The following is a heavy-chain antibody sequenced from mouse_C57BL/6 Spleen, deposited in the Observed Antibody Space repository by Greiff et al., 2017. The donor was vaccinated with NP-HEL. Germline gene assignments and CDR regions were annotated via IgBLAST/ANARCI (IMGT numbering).Heavy chain of an antibody. CDR2: IYPGDGDT. Sequence: QVQLQQSGPELVKPGASVKISCKASGYAFSSSWMNWVKQRPGKGLEWIGRIYPGDGDTNYNGKFKGKATLTADKSSSTAYMQLSSRTSEDSAVYFCARSGLLPFAYWGQGTLVTVSA. D-gene: IGHD2-3*01. J-gene: IGHJ3*01. CDR3: ARSGLLPFAY. CDR1: GYAFSSSW. V-gene: IGHV1-82*01.